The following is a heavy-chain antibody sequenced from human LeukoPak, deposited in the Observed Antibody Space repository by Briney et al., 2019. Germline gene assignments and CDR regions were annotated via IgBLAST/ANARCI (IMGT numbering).Heavy chain of an antibody. CDR2: ISYDGSNK. CDR1: GFTFSSYA. Sequence: PGGSLRLSCAASGFTFSSYAMHWVRQAPGKGLEWVAVISYDGSNKYYADSVKGRFTISRDNSKNTLYLQMNSLRAEDTAVYYCARDERYFDWPPGCFDYWGQGTLVTVSS. J-gene: IGHJ4*02. D-gene: IGHD3-9*01. V-gene: IGHV3-30-3*01. CDR3: ARDERYFDWPPGCFDY.